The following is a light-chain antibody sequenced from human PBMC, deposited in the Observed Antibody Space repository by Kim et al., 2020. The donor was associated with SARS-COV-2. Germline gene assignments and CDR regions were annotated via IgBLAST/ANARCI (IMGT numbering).Light chain of an antibody. CDR2: GKN. V-gene: IGLV3-19*01. CDR3: NSRDNNDNVL. CDR1: SLRSYY. J-gene: IGLJ2*01. Sequence: VALGQTGSITCQGDSLRSYYTTFFQQQPGQAPIVIFYGKNNRPSDIPDRSSGSSSGNTASLTITATQAGDEADYYCNSRDNNDNVLFGGGTQLTVL.